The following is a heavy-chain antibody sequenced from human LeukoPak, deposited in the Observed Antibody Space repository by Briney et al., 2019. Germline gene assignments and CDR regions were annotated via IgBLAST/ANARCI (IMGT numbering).Heavy chain of an antibody. CDR1: GGSISSSSYY. V-gene: IGHV4-39*07. CDR3: ARDGPLYDFWSGSPPTQLDY. D-gene: IGHD3-3*01. CDR2: IYYSGST. Sequence: SETLSLTCTVSGGSISSSSYYWGWIRQPPGKGLEWIGSIYYSGSTYYNPSLKSRVTISVDTSKNQFSLKLSSVTAAGTAVYYCARDGPLYDFWSGSPPTQLDYWGQGTLVTVSS. J-gene: IGHJ4*02.